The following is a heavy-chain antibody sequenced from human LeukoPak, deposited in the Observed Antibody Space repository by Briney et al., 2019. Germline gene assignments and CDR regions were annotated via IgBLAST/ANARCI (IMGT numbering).Heavy chain of an antibody. CDR1: GYTFTSYG. Sequence: ASVKVSCKASGYTFTSYGISWVRQAPGQGLEWMGWISAYNGNTNYAQKLQGRVTMTTDTSTSTAYMELRSLRSDDTAVYYCAGASGGIAAAGTYYYMDVWGKGTTVTVSS. D-gene: IGHD6-13*01. J-gene: IGHJ6*03. CDR2: ISAYNGNT. V-gene: IGHV1-18*01. CDR3: AGASGGIAAAGTYYYMDV.